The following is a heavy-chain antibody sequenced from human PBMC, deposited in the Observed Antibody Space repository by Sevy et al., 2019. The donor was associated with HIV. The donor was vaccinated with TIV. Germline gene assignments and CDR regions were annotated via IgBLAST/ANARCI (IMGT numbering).Heavy chain of an antibody. CDR1: GFTFSSYA. CDR3: AKHVLRYSTFDP. D-gene: IGHD3-9*01. Sequence: GGSLRLSCAASGFTFSSYAMSWVRQAPGKGLEWVSAISGSGGSTYYADSVKGRFTISRDNSKNTLYLQMNRLRAEDTSVYSCAKHVLRYSTFDPWGQGTLVTVSS. CDR2: ISGSGGST. V-gene: IGHV3-23*01. J-gene: IGHJ5*02.